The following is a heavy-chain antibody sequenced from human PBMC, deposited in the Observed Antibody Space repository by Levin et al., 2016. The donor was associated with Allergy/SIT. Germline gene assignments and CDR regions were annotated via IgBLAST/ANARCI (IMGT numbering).Heavy chain of an antibody. D-gene: IGHD6-19*01. CDR3: ARDAVAGASPYYYYGMDV. J-gene: IGHJ6*02. CDR2: IYYSGST. Sequence: SETLSLTCTVSRGSINSYYWSWIRQPPGKGLEWIGHIYYSGSTSHNPSLESRVTISVDTSKNQFSLKLSSVTAADTAVYYCARDAVAGASPYYYYGMDVWGQGTTVTVSS. V-gene: IGHV4-59*13. CDR1: RGSINSYY.